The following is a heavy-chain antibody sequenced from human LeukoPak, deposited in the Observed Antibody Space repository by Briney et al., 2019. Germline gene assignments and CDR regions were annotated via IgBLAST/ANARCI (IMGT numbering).Heavy chain of an antibody. CDR1: GFTFRSYA. V-gene: IGHV3-30*18. Sequence: GGSLRLSCAASGFTFRSYAMSWVRQAPGKGLEWVAVISYDGSNKYYADSVKGRFTISRDNSKNTLYLQMNSLRAEDTAVYYCAKGAGSIAAAAWGQGTLVTVSS. CDR2: ISYDGSNK. J-gene: IGHJ5*02. CDR3: AKGAGSIAAAA. D-gene: IGHD6-13*01.